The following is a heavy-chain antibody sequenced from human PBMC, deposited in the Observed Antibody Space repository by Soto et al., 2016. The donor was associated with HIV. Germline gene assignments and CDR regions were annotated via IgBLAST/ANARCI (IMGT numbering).Heavy chain of an antibody. J-gene: IGHJ6*03. D-gene: IGHD6-13*01. Sequence: QVQLVQSGAEVKKPGASVKVSCKASGYSFSSHGISWVRQAPGQGLEWMGWINPNSGGTNYAQKFQGRVTMTRDTSISTAYMELSRLRSDDTAVYYCARERVSRGNYYYYMDVWGKGTTVTVSS. CDR2: INPNSGGT. CDR1: GYSFSSHG. CDR3: ARERVSRGNYYYYMDV. V-gene: IGHV1-2*02.